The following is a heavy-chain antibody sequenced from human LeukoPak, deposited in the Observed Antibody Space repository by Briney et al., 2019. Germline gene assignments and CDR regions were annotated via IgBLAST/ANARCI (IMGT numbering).Heavy chain of an antibody. CDR2: ISGSGGST. D-gene: IGHD5-24*01. Sequence: GGSLRLSCAASGFTFSSYAMSWVRQAPGKGLEWVSAISGSGGSTYYADSVKGRFTISRDNPKNLLFLQINSLRVEDTAVYYCARETPRRGETRDGYRWGQGTLVTVSS. J-gene: IGHJ4*02. V-gene: IGHV3-23*01. CDR1: GFTFSSYA. CDR3: ARETPRRGETRDGYR.